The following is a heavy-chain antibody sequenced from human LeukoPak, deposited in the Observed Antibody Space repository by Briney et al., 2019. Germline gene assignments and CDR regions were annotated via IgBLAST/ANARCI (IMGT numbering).Heavy chain of an antibody. J-gene: IGHJ4*02. CDR1: GGSFSGYY. CDR2: INHGGST. D-gene: IGHD3-16*01. V-gene: IGHV4-34*01. CDR3: ARSFGRNFDY. Sequence: SETLSLTCAVYGGSFSGYYWSWIRQPPGKGLEWIGEINHGGSTNHNPSLKSRVTISVDTSKNQFSLKLTSMTAADTAVYYCARSFGRNFDYWGQGILVTVSS.